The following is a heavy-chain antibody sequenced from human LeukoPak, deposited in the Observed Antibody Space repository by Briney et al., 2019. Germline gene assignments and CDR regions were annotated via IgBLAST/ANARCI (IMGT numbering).Heavy chain of an antibody. CDR3: AKDRRWLRHNDY. CDR1: GGSISSYY. D-gene: IGHD5-12*01. V-gene: IGHV4-59*01. J-gene: IGHJ4*02. CDR2: IYYSGST. Sequence: PSETLSLTCTVSGGSISSYYWSWIRQPPGKGLEWIGYIYYSGSTNYNPSLKSRVTISVDTSKNQFSLKLSSVTAADTAVYYCAKDRRWLRHNDYWGQGTLVTVSS.